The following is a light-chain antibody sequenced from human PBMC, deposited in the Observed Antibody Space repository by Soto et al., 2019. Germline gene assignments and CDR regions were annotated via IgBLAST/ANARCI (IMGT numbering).Light chain of an antibody. J-gene: IGLJ1*01. Sequence: QSVLTQPPSVSGAPGQRVTISCTGSSSNIGTGYDVHWYKQLPGTAPKLLIYANINRPSGVPDRYSGSKSGTSASLAITGLQAEDEADYYCQSYDSSLSGYVFGTGTRSPS. CDR1: SSNIGTGYD. CDR3: QSYDSSLSGYV. V-gene: IGLV1-40*01. CDR2: ANI.